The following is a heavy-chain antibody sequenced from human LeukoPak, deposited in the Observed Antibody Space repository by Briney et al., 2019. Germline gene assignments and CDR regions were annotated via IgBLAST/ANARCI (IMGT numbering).Heavy chain of an antibody. D-gene: IGHD2-15*01. Sequence: GASVKVSCKASGYTFASFGVSWVRQAPGQGLEWMAWISVYNGNTKIAQKFQGRVTVTTDTSTNTAYMELRSLRSDDTAVYYCARDIVVVVGSFYYGMDVWGQGTTVTVSS. V-gene: IGHV1-18*01. CDR2: ISVYNGNT. CDR3: ARDIVVVVGSFYYGMDV. CDR1: GYTFASFG. J-gene: IGHJ6*02.